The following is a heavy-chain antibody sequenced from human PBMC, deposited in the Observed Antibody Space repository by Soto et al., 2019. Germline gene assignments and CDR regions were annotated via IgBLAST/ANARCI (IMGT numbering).Heavy chain of an antibody. J-gene: IGHJ6*01. V-gene: IGHV5-51*01. CDR1: GYTFTQYS. CDR3: TRPISTFRYYYY. CDR2: TYPGDSDS. D-gene: IGHD2-2*01. Sequence: GESLKITCKGCGYTFTQYSVGWVRQLPGKGLEWMRLTYPGDSDSSYGSSFQGHVYITVEQSTSTDYLQWNTLMSSHTAMYYSTRPISTFRYYYY.